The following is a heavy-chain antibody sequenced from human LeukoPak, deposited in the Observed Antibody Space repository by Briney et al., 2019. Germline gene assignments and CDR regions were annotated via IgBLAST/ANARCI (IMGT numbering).Heavy chain of an antibody. CDR3: ARGGSSSWPFDY. Sequence: GGSLRLSCAASGFTFSSHWMSWVSQAPGKGLEWVANIKQDGSEKYYVDSVKGRFTISRDNAKNSLYLQMNSLRAEDTAVYYCARGGSSSWPFDYWGQGTLVTVSS. CDR1: GFTFSSHW. D-gene: IGHD6-13*01. CDR2: IKQDGSEK. J-gene: IGHJ4*02. V-gene: IGHV3-7*01.